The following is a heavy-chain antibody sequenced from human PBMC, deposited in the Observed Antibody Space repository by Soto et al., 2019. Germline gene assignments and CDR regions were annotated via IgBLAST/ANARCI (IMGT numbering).Heavy chain of an antibody. CDR3: ARAGNYEKPVDY. CDR1: GFTFSSYG. D-gene: IGHD4-4*01. J-gene: IGHJ4*02. Sequence: QVQLVESGGGVVQPGRSLRLSCAASGFTFSSYGMHWVRQAPGKGLERVAVIWYDGSNKYYADSVKGRFTISRDNSKNTLYLQMNSLRAEDTAVYYCARAGNYEKPVDYWGQGTLVTVSS. V-gene: IGHV3-33*01. CDR2: IWYDGSNK.